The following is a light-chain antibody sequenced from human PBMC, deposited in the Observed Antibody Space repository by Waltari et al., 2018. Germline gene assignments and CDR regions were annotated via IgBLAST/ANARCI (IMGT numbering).Light chain of an antibody. J-gene: IGLJ1*01. Sequence: QPPLTQPPSASGPPGQSVALSCTGTSSDVGAYNYASWYQQHPGKAPKLMIYEVSKRPSGVPDRFSGSKSGNTASLTVSGLQAEDEADYYCSSYAGSKTYVFGTGTKVTVL. CDR3: SSYAGSKTYV. CDR1: SSDVGAYNY. V-gene: IGLV2-8*01. CDR2: EVS.